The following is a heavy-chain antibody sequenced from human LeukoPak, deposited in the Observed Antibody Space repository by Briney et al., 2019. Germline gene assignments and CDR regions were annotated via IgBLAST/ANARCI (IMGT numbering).Heavy chain of an antibody. V-gene: IGHV3-23*01. J-gene: IGHJ4*02. CDR2: ITGSGGNT. Sequence: GGSLRLSCVASGFTFSNYAMSWVRQAPGKGLEWVSAITGSGGNTYYADSVKGRFTISRDNSKNTLYLQMNSLRAEDTAVYYCAKRRFAVAGPSVDRSFDYWGQGTLVTVSS. CDR1: GFTFSNYA. CDR3: AKRRFAVAGPSVDRSFDY. D-gene: IGHD6-19*01.